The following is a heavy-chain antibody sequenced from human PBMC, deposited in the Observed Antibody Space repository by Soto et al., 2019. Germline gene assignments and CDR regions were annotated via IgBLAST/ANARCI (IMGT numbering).Heavy chain of an antibody. CDR2: ISWNSGSI. CDR3: AKAHISGWFDY. J-gene: IGHJ4*02. V-gene: IGHV3-9*01. Sequence: GGSLRLSCAASGFTFDDYAMHWVRQAPGKGLEWVSGISWNSGSIGYADSVKGRFTISRDNAKNSLYLQMNSLRAEDTALYYCAKAHISGWFDYWGQGTLVTVSS. D-gene: IGHD6-19*01. CDR1: GFTFDDYA.